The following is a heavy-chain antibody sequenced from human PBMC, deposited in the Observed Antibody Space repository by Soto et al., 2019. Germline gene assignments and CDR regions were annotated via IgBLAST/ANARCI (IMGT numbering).Heavy chain of an antibody. CDR1: GFTFGDYA. J-gene: IGHJ6*02. V-gene: IGHV3-49*03. D-gene: IGHD2-15*01. CDR3: TRIRVVVVAAMPTKQYYYYGMDV. Sequence: GGSLRLSCTASGFTFGDYAMSWFRQAPGKGLEWVGFIRSKAYGGTTEYAASVKGRFTISRDDSKSIAYLQMNSLKTEDTAVYYCTRIRVVVVAAMPTKQYYYYGMDVWGQGTTVTVSS. CDR2: IRSKAYGGTT.